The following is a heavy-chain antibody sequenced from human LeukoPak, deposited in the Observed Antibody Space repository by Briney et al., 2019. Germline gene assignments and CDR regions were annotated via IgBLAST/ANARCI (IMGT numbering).Heavy chain of an antibody. CDR3: VRSVAVTFDP. CDR2: INGDESRT. CDR1: GFTFSSYA. Sequence: SGGSLRLSCAASGFTFSSYAMHWVRQAPGKGLVWVSCINGDESRTKYADSVKGRFTISRDNARNTLFLQMNSLRAEDTAVYYCVRSVAVTFDPWGQGTLVTVSS. J-gene: IGHJ5*02. D-gene: IGHD6-19*01. V-gene: IGHV3-74*03.